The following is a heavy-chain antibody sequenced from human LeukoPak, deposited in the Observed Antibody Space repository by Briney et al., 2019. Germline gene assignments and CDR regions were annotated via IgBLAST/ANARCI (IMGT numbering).Heavy chain of an antibody. CDR2: MNPNSGNT. J-gene: IGHJ6*03. Sequence: ASVKVSCKASGYTFTSYDINWVRRATGQGLEWMGWMNPNSGNTGYAQKFQGRVTMTRNTSISTAYMELSSLRSEDTAVYYCARGPGDFWSGYWNYYYYMDVWGKGTTVTVSS. D-gene: IGHD3-3*01. CDR1: GYTFTSYD. CDR3: ARGPGDFWSGYWNYYYYMDV. V-gene: IGHV1-8*01.